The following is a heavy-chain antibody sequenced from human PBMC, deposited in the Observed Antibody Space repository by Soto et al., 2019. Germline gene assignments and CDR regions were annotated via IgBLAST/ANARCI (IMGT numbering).Heavy chain of an antibody. CDR3: ARSQFPIAVAGTTFDY. J-gene: IGHJ4*02. CDR1: GYTFTSYG. CDR2: ISAYNGNT. Sequence: VASVKVSCKASGYTFTSYGISWVRQAPGQGLEWMGWISAYNGNTNYAQKLQGRVTMTTDTSTSTAYMELRSLRSDDTAVYYCARSQFPIAVAGTTFDYWGRGTLVTVSS. D-gene: IGHD6-19*01. V-gene: IGHV1-18*01.